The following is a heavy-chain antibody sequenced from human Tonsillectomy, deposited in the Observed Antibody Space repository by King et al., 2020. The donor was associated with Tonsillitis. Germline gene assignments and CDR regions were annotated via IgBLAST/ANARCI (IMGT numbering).Heavy chain of an antibody. CDR3: AGSAIRITIFGVVTEGWFDP. J-gene: IGHJ5*02. D-gene: IGHD3-3*01. V-gene: IGHV1-69*12. CDR2: IIPIFGTA. Sequence: QLVQSGAEVKKPGSSVKVSCKASGGTFSSYAISWVRQAPGQGLEWMGGIIPIFGTANYAQKYHGRVIITADETTSTAYMELSSLRSEDTAVYYCAGSAIRITIFGVVTEGWFDPWGQGTLVTVSS. CDR1: GGTFSSYA.